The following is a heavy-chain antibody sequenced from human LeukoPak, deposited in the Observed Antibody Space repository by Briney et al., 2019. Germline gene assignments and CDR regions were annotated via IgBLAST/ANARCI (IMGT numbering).Heavy chain of an antibody. D-gene: IGHD3-22*01. V-gene: IGHV1-2*02. Sequence: ASVKVSCKASGYTFTGYYMHWVRQAPGQGLEWMGWINPNSGGTNYAQKFQGRVTMTTDESTSTAYMELSSLRSEDTAVYYCARLDDSSGYYYPRSWFDPWGQGTLVTVSS. CDR3: ARLDDSSGYYYPRSWFDP. J-gene: IGHJ5*02. CDR1: GYTFTGYY. CDR2: INPNSGGT.